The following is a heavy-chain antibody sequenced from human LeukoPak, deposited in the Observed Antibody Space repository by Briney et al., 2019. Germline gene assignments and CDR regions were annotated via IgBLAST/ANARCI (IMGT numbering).Heavy chain of an antibody. CDR3: ARSSAAQIGTPAAGDYLDV. D-gene: IGHD2-2*01. V-gene: IGHV1-46*01. J-gene: IGHJ6*03. CDR1: GYTFTSYY. CDR2: INPSGGST. Sequence: GASVKVSCKASGYTFTSYYMHWVRQAPGQGLEWMGIINPSGGSTSYAQKFQGRVTMTRDMSTSTVYMELSSLRSEDTAVYYCARSSAAQIGTPAAGDYLDVWGQGTTVTVSS.